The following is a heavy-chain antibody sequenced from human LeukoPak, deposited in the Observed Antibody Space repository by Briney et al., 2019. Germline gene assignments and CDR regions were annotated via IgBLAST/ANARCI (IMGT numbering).Heavy chain of an antibody. CDR2: INPNSGGT. Sequence: GASVKVSCKASGYTFTGYYMHWVRQAPGQGLEWMGRINPNSGGTNYAQKFQGRVTMTRDTSISTAYMELSGLRSDDTAVYYCARDFRAVAGTINYWGQGTLVTVSS. V-gene: IGHV1-2*06. CDR3: ARDFRAVAGTINY. J-gene: IGHJ4*02. CDR1: GYTFTGYY. D-gene: IGHD6-19*01.